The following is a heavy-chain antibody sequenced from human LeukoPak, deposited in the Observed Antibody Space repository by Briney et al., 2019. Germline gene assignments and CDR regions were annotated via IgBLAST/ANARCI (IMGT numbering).Heavy chain of an antibody. V-gene: IGHV3-30*03. CDR1: GFTFSSYG. Sequence: GGSLRLSCAASGFTFSSYGMHWVRQAPGKGLEWVAVISYDGSNKYYADSVKGRFTISRDNSKNTLDLQVNSLRAEDTAVYYCASLGWFGELLGPLFDYWGQGTLVTVSS. CDR3: ASLGWFGELLGPLFDY. CDR2: ISYDGSNK. D-gene: IGHD3-10*01. J-gene: IGHJ4*02.